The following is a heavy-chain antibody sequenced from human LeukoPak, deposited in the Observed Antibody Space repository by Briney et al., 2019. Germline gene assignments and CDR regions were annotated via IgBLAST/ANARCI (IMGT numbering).Heavy chain of an antibody. Sequence: GGSLRLSCAASGFTFSSYWMHWVRQAPGKGLVWVSRINSDGSSTSYADSVKGRFTISRDNAKNTLYLQMNSRRAEDTAVYYCARVGGYSYGPPMDWGQGTLVTVSS. D-gene: IGHD5-18*01. V-gene: IGHV3-74*01. CDR2: INSDGSST. J-gene: IGHJ4*02. CDR1: GFTFSSYW. CDR3: ARVGGYSYGPPMD.